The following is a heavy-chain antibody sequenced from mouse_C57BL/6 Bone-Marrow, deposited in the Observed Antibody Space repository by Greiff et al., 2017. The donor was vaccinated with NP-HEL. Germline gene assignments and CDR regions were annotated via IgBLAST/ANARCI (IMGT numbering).Heavy chain of an antibody. V-gene: IGHV1-62-2*01. CDR3: ARHFITTRGLYFVY. J-gene: IGHJ2*01. CDR1: GYTFTEYT. CDR2: FDPGSGSI. D-gene: IGHD1-1*01. Sequence: VQLQQSGAELVKPGASVKLSCKASGYTFTEYTIHWVKQRPGQGLEWIGGFDPGSGSIKYNEKFKDKATLTVDKSSSTVYMELSRLTSEYSAVYFCARHFITTRGLYFVYWPKGTTLTLSS.